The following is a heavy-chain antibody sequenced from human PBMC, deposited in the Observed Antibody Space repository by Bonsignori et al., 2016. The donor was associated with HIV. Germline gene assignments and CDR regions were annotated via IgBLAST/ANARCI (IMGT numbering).Heavy chain of an antibody. Sequence: WIRQPPGKGLEWVSSISSSSSYIYYADSVKGRFTISRDNAKNSLYLQMNSLRAEDTAVYYCARLSWSGFDYWGQGTLVTVSS. J-gene: IGHJ4*02. V-gene: IGHV3-21*06. CDR3: ARLSWSGFDY. CDR2: ISSSSSYI. D-gene: IGHD3-3*01.